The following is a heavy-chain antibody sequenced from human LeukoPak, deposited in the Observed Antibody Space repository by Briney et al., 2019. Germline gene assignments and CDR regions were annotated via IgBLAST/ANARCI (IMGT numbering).Heavy chain of an antibody. CDR1: GFTFNSYW. Sequence: GGSLRLSCAASGFTFNSYWMNWVRQAPGKGLEWVAVISYDGSNKYYADSVKGRFTISRDNSKNTLYLQMNSLRAEDTAVYYCAKDLGSSGFDYWGQGTLVTVSS. V-gene: IGHV3-30*18. D-gene: IGHD1-26*01. J-gene: IGHJ4*02. CDR2: ISYDGSNK. CDR3: AKDLGSSGFDY.